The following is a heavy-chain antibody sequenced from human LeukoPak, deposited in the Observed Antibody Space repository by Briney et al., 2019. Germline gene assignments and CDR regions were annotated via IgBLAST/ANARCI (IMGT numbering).Heavy chain of an antibody. D-gene: IGHD1-26*01. V-gene: IGHV1-2*02. CDR1: GYTFTGYY. CDR3: AKGPARIGTRFDP. Sequence: ASVKVSCKASGYTFTGYYMHWVRQAPGQGLEWMGWINPNSGGTNYAQKFQGRVTMTRDTSISTAYMELSRLRSDDTAVYYCAKGPARIGTRFDPWGQGTLVTVSS. J-gene: IGHJ5*02. CDR2: INPNSGGT.